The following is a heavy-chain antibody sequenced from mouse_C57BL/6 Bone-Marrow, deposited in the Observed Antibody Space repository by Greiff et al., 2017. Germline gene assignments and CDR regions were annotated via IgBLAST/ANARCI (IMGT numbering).Heavy chain of an antibody. D-gene: IGHD1-1*01. V-gene: IGHV1-5*01. CDR1: GYTFTSYW. J-gene: IGHJ1*03. Sequence: VQLKESGTVLARPGASVKMSCKTSGYTFTSYWMHWVKQRPGQGLEWIGAIYPGNSDTSYNQKFKGKAKLTAVTSASTAYMELSSLTNEDSAVYYCTRSRLTTVVATNWYFDVWGTGTTVTVSS. CDR3: TRSRLTTVVATNWYFDV. CDR2: IYPGNSDT.